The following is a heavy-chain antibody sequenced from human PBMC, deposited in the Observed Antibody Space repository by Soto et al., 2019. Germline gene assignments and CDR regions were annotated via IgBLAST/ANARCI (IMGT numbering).Heavy chain of an antibody. CDR1: GDSFTRHG. CDR2: INTYNGDT. V-gene: IGHV1-18*04. CDR3: ARAFYYDSSGSNFDH. D-gene: IGHD3-22*01. Sequence: VKVSCKASGDSFTRHGLTWVRQAPGQGLEWMGWINTYNGDTNYARQFQGRVTMTTDTFTSTAYMELKSLRSDDTAVYYCARAFYYDSSGSNFDHWGQGTLVTVSS. J-gene: IGHJ4*02.